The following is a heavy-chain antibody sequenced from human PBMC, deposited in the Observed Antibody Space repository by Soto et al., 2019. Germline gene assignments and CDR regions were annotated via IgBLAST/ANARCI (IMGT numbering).Heavy chain of an antibody. CDR2: INHSGST. J-gene: IGHJ4*02. CDR3: VACDYGDYPRY. CDR1: GGSFSGYY. Sequence: QVQLQQWGAGLLKPSETLSLTCAVYGGSFSGYYWSWVRQSPRKGLEWVGEINHSGSTNSNPSLKTRLTISVYTSKNQFSLKLSSVTASATALYYCVACDYGDYPRYWGQGSLVTVSS. V-gene: IGHV4-34*01. D-gene: IGHD4-17*01.